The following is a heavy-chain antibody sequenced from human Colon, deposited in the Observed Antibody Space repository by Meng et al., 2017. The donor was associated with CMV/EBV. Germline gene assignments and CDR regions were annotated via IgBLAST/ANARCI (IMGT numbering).Heavy chain of an antibody. J-gene: IGHJ3*01. CDR2: IYESGTT. CDR1: GVAMSLYY. V-gene: IGHV4-59*12. D-gene: IGHD1-26*01. Sequence: SETLSLTCSVSGVAMSLYYWSWIRQAPGKGLEWIGHIYESGTTKYNPSLESRVTISADTSKNEFSLKLRSVTAADTALYYCARGGSYSLGDEAFDFWGQGTMVTVSS. CDR3: ARGGSYSLGDEAFDF.